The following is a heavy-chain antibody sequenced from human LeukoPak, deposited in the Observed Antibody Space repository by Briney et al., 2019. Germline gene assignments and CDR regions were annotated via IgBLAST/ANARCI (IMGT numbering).Heavy chain of an antibody. J-gene: IGHJ4*02. V-gene: IGHV3-30*09. CDR1: GFSFSSYS. CDR3: AKDIGGSSSFDY. CDR2: ISSDGNSK. Sequence: PGGSLRLSCAASGFSFSSYSIHWVRQAPGKGLEWVAVISSDGNSKNFALSVKGRFAISRDNAKNSLYLQMNSLRAEDTALYYCAKDIGGSSSFDYWGQGTLVTVSS. D-gene: IGHD6-13*01.